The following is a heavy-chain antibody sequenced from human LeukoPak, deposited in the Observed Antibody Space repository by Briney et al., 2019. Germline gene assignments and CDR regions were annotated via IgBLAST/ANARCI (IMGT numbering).Heavy chain of an antibody. V-gene: IGHV3-11*01. J-gene: IGHJ4*02. CDR2: ISRSGSTI. CDR3: ARGQQLVRFLPWEF. Sequence: AGTLRLSCAASGFTFSDYYLSWIRQAPGKGLEWVSYISRSGSTIYYADPVKSRFTISSDNAKISLDLQTSGLRAEGTALYCCARGQQLVRFLPWEFWGRGTLVSV. CDR1: GFTFSDYY. D-gene: IGHD6-6*01.